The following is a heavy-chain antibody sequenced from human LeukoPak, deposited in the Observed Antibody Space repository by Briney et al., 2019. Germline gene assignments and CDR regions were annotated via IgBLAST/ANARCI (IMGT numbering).Heavy chain of an antibody. J-gene: IGHJ4*02. D-gene: IGHD2-15*01. V-gene: IGHV4-59*08. Sequence: SETLSLTCTVSGGSISIYYWSWIRQPPGKGLEWIGYIYYSGSTNYNPSLKSRVTISVDTSKNQFSLKLSSVTAADTAVYYCARATRYCSGGSCLYYFDYWGQGTLVTVSS. CDR1: GGSISIYY. CDR3: ARATRYCSGGSCLYYFDY. CDR2: IYYSGST.